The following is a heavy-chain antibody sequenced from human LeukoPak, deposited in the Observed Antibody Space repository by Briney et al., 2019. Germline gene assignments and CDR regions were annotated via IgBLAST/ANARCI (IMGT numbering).Heavy chain of an antibody. J-gene: IGHJ4*02. CDR1: GFTFSSYW. CDR2: INSDGSST. Sequence: GGSLRLSCAASGFTFSSYWMHWVRQAPGKGLVWVSRINSDGSSTSYADSVKGRFTISRDNAKNTLYLQMNSLRAEDTAVYYCAGGGGFIVKGGDYWGQGTLVTVSS. D-gene: IGHD3-16*02. V-gene: IGHV3-74*01. CDR3: AGGGGFIVKGGDY.